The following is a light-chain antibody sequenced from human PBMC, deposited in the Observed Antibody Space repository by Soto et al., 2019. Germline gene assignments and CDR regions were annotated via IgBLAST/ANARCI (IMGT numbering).Light chain of an antibody. J-gene: IGKJ5*01. CDR2: EAS. V-gene: IGKV3-11*01. Sequence: IVLTQSSTTLTLSPGERATISCRASQSVNNYLACYKQQTGQTPRLLLHEASIRATGIPARFSGSGSGTDFTLTISSLEPEDFAVYYCQQRSSSITFGQGTRLEI. CDR1: QSVNNY. CDR3: QQRSSSIT.